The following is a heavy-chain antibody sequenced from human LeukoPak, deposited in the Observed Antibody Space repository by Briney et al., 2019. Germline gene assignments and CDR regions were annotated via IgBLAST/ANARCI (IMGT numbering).Heavy chain of an antibody. CDR1: GGSISSYY. J-gene: IGHJ6*03. CDR2: IYYSGST. D-gene: IGHD1-1*01. CDR3: ARGRVSSSTWYSTYYYYFYMDV. V-gene: IGHV4-59*01. Sequence: PSETLSLTCTVSGGSISSYYWSWIRQPPGKGLEWIGYIYYSGSTNYNPSLKSRATISVDTSKNQFSLRLRSVTAADTAVYFCARGRVSSSTWYSTYYYYFYMDVWGKGTTVTVSS.